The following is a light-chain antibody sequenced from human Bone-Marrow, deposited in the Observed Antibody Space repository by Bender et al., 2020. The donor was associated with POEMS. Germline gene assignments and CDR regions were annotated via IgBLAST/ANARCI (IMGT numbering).Light chain of an antibody. CDR2: EGT. J-gene: IGLJ2*01. V-gene: IGLV2-23*01. CDR3: CSYAGRSTVI. Sequence: QSALTQPASVSGSPGQSITISCTGTSSDIGGYNSVSWYQQHPGKAPKLIIYEGTKRPSGISTRFFGSKSGNAASLTISGLQDEDEAYYYCCSYAGRSTVIFGGGTRLTVL. CDR1: SSDIGGYNS.